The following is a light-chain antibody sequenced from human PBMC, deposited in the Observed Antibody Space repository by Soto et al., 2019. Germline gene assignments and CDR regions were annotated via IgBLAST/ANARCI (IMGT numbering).Light chain of an antibody. V-gene: IGKV3-20*01. CDR1: QTIGSTY. Sequence: EIVLTQSPGTLSLSPGETATLSCRASQTIGSTYLAWYQQKPGQAPRLLIFGSSNRATGIPDRFSGSGSGTDFNLSISRLEPEDFAVYYCQQYASSPLLTFGGGTKVESK. CDR2: GSS. J-gene: IGKJ4*01. CDR3: QQYASSPLLT.